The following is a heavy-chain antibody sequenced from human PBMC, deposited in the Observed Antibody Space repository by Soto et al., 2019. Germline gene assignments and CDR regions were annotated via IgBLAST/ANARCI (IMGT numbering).Heavy chain of an antibody. CDR3: GNAGTEGGTIRY. J-gene: IGHJ4*02. D-gene: IGHD6-13*01. Sequence: EVQLVESGGGLVKPGGSLRLSCAASGFTFDSYTMNWVRQGPGQVLEWFSSIGTSSNAIYYADSVKGRFTISRDNAKKSLYMQMNSQRGEDTAVYHSGNAGTEGGTIRYLGQGTLATVTS. V-gene: IGHV3-21*01. CDR1: GFTFDSYT. CDR2: IGTSSNAI.